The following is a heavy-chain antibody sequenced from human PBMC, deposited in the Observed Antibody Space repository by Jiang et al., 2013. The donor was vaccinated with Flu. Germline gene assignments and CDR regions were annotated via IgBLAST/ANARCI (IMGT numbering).Heavy chain of an antibody. D-gene: IGHD3-3*01. J-gene: IGHJ4*02. Sequence: GSTNXNPSLESRLTISVGVSTNQFSLKLTSVTAADTAVYYCARHYDFWSGYPNSYFFDYWGQGTLVTVSS. V-gene: IGHV4-61*07. CDR2: GST. CDR3: ARHYDFWSGYPNSYFFDY.